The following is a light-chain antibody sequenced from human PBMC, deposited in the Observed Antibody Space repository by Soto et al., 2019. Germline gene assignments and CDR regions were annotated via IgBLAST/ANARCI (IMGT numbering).Light chain of an antibody. CDR2: DVS. CDR3: QQFNIYPIT. CDR1: QGIRGA. V-gene: IGKV1-13*02. Sequence: AIQVTQSPSSLSASVGDRVTIICRASQGIRGALAWYQQKPGKAPKLLIYDVSTVQSGVPSRFSGRGSGTEFTLTITSLQPEDFATYYCQQFNIYPITFGQGTRLDI. J-gene: IGKJ5*01.